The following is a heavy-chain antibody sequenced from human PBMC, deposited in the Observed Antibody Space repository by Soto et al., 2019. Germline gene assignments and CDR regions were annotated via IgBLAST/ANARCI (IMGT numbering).Heavy chain of an antibody. D-gene: IGHD6-6*01. Sequence: LSLTCTVSSGSISSGGYHWSWIRQHPGKGLELIGYIHYTGSTYYNPSLKSRLTISVDTSKNQFSLRLSSVTAADTAVCYCARDSAIAARAFDIWGRGTMVTVSS. CDR2: IHYTGST. CDR1: SGSISSGGYH. V-gene: IGHV4-31*03. J-gene: IGHJ3*02. CDR3: ARDSAIAARAFDI.